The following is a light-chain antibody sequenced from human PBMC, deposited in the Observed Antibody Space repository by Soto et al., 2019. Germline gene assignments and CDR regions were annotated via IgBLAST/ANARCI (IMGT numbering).Light chain of an antibody. Sequence: QPALTQPASVSGSPGQSITISCTGTSSDVGGHNSVSWYRQDPGKAPKLMIYDVSNRPSGVSDRFSGSKSGNTASLTISGLQIEDEADYYCSSFTSSVTYVFGTGTKVTAL. CDR1: SSDVGGHNS. J-gene: IGLJ1*01. CDR2: DVS. V-gene: IGLV2-14*01. CDR3: SSFTSSVTYV.